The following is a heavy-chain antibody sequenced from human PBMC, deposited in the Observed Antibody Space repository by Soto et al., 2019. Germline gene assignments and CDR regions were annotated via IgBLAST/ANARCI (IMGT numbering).Heavy chain of an antibody. D-gene: IGHD3-22*01. CDR2: IKQDGSEK. V-gene: IGHV3-7*01. CDR1: GFTFSSYW. CDR3: ARDSWSLDDSSGYYHGQVDY. J-gene: IGHJ4*02. Sequence: GRSLRLSCAASGFTFSSYWMSWVRQAPGKGLEWVANIKQDGSEKYYVDSVKGRFTISRDNAKNSLYLQMNSLRAEDTAVYYCARDSWSLDDSSGYYHGQVDYWGQGTLVTVSS.